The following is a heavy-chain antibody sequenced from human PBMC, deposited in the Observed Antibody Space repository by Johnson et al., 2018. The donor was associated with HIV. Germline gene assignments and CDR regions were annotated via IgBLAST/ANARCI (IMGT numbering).Heavy chain of an antibody. CDR1: GFTFSSYA. CDR3: ARDLYYYDTSGYYLNGPDAVDI. CDR2: ISFDGSYK. D-gene: IGHD3-22*01. V-gene: IGHV3-30*04. Sequence: QVQLVESGGGVVQPGRSLRLSCAASGFTFSSYAMHWVRQAPGKGLEWVAVISFDGSYKYYADSVKGRFTISRDSSKNTLYLQLNSLRAEDTAVYYCARDLYYYDTSGYYLNGPDAVDIWGQGTMVTVSS. J-gene: IGHJ3*02.